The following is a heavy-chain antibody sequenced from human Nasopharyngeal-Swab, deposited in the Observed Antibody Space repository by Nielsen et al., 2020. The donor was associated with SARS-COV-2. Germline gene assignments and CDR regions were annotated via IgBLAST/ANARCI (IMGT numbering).Heavy chain of an antibody. J-gene: IGHJ3*02. Sequence: GSLRLSFAVYGGSFSGYYWSWIRQPPGKGLEWIGEINHSGSTNYHPSLKSRVTISVDTSKNQFSLKLSSVTAADTAVYYWARASRRGDAFDIWGQGTMVTVSS. CDR1: GGSFSGYY. V-gene: IGHV4-34*01. CDR3: ARASRRGDAFDI. CDR2: INHSGST.